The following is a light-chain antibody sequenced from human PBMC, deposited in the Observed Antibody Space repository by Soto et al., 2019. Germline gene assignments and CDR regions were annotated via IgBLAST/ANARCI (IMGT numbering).Light chain of an antibody. CDR3: QQYGSSPRVT. Sequence: ELLFTQSPGTLALSTEVGVERYCERRQSIDNRDLAWYQQKPGQAPWLLVYAASSRATGIPVRFSGSGSGTDFTLTTSRLEPEDFAVYYCQQYGSSPRVTFGQGTKLDIK. CDR2: AAS. J-gene: IGKJ5*01. V-gene: IGKV3-20*01. CDR1: QSIDNRD.